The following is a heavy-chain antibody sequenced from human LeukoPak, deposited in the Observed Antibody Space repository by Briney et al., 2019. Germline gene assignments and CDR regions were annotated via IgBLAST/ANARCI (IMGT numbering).Heavy chain of an antibody. D-gene: IGHD2-15*01. CDR2: INSDGSST. V-gene: IGHV3-74*01. Sequence: PGGSLRLSCAASGFTFSSYWMHWVRQAPGKGLVWVSRINSDGSSTSYADSVKGRFTISRDNAKNTLYLQMNSLRAEDTAVYYCARLRGYCSGGSCYRDLAFDIWGQGTMVTVSS. J-gene: IGHJ3*02. CDR1: GFTFSSYW. CDR3: ARLRGYCSGGSCYRDLAFDI.